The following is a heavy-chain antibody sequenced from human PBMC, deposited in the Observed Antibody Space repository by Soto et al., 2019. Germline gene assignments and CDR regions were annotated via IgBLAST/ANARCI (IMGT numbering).Heavy chain of an antibody. V-gene: IGHV3-11*06. CDR3: ARAKGTYSSSFDY. D-gene: IGHD6-13*01. Sequence: GGSLRLSCAASGFTFSDYYMSWIRQAPGKGLEWVSYISSSSSYTNYADSVKGRFTISRDNAKNSLYLQMNSLRAEDTAVYYCARAKGTYSSSFDYWGQGTLVTVSS. CDR1: GFTFSDYY. J-gene: IGHJ4*02. CDR2: ISSSSSYT.